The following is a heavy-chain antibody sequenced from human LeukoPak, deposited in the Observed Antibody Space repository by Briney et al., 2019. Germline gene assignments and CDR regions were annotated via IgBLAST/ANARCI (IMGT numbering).Heavy chain of an antibody. J-gene: IGHJ2*01. CDR2: ISYDGTNQ. CDR3: EKPPLGFSAGRFGFFDL. D-gene: IGHD3-16*01. V-gene: IGHV3-30*18. CDR1: GFNFSSYG. Sequence: GGSLRLSCAASGFNFSSYGMHWVRQAPGKGLEWLAVISYDGTNQHYADSVKGRFTISRDNSKNTLYLLMNSLRAEDTAMFYCEKPPLGFSAGRFGFFDLGAGGPGVTVS.